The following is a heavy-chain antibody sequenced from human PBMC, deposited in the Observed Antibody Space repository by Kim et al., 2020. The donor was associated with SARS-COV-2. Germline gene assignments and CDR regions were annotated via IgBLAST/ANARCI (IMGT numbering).Heavy chain of an antibody. CDR2: IIPIFGTA. D-gene: IGHD6-13*01. CDR3: ARDREAAAGTEYFDL. Sequence: SVKVSCKASGGTFSSYAISWVRQAPGQGLEWMGGIIPIFGTANYAQKFQGRVTITADESTSTAYMELSSLRSEDTAVYYCARDREAAAGTEYFDLWGRGTLVTVSS. CDR1: GGTFSSYA. J-gene: IGHJ2*01. V-gene: IGHV1-69*13.